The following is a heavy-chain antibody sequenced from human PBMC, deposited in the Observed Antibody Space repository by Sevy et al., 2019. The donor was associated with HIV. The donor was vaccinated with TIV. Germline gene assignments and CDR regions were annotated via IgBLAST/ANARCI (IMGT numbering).Heavy chain of an antibody. CDR1: GFTVSSNY. J-gene: IGHJ4*02. Sequence: GGSLRLSCAASGFTVSSNYMTWVRQAPGKGLEGGSVIYSDGTTYHADPVNDRFTISRDNSKNTQFLEMNSLRAEDTAFYYCARGKSGYGYGLNSWGQGTLVTVSS. D-gene: IGHD5-18*01. CDR3: ARGKSGYGYGLNS. V-gene: IGHV3-66*01. CDR2: IYSDGTT.